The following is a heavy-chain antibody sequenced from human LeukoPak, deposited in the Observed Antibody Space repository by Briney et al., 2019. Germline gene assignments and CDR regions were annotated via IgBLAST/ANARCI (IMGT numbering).Heavy chain of an antibody. Sequence: GASVKVSCKASGGTFSSYAISWVRQAPGQGLEWMGGIISIFGTANYAQKFQGRVAITTDESTSTAYMELSSLRSEDTAVYYCARAAPSGSYSFDYWGQGTLVTVSS. CDR2: IISIFGTA. D-gene: IGHD3-10*01. J-gene: IGHJ4*02. V-gene: IGHV1-69*05. CDR1: GGTFSSYA. CDR3: ARAAPSGSYSFDY.